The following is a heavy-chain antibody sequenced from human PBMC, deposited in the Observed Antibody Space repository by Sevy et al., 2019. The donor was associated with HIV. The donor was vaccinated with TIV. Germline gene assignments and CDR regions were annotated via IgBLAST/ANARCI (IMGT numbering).Heavy chain of an antibody. V-gene: IGHV3-30*02. CDR3: AKIGARVVGATPCREY. Sequence: GGSLRLSCAASGFSFSSYDMHWVRQAPGKGPESVAFIRFDGTKTSYADSVRGRFTISRDISTNTLSLQMDSLRPEETALYYCAKIGARVVGATPCREYWGQGTLVTVSS. CDR2: IRFDGTKT. D-gene: IGHD1-26*01. J-gene: IGHJ4*02. CDR1: GFSFSSYD.